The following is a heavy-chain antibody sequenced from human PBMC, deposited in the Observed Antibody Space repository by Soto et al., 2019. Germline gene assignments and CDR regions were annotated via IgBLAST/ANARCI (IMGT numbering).Heavy chain of an antibody. J-gene: IGHJ3*02. D-gene: IGHD1-26*01. CDR1: SFC. Sequence: SFCVRLVRKKTAKGLEWVAVISYDGSNKYYADSVKGRFTISRDNSKNTLYLQMNSLRAEDTAVYYCAKGGVRSSYKASAIWGQRTIVLVS. CDR2: ISYDGSNK. V-gene: IGHV3-30*18. CDR3: AKGGVRSSYKASAI.